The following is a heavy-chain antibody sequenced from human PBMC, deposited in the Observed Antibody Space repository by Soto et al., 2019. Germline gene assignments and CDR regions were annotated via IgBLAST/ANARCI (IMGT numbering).Heavy chain of an antibody. CDR2: INHSGST. CDR3: ARAHGLYDFWSGYYSGYYYYGMDV. CDR1: GGSFSGYY. D-gene: IGHD3-3*01. J-gene: IGHJ6*02. V-gene: IGHV4-34*01. Sequence: SETLSLTCAVYGGSFSGYYWSWIRQPPGKGLEWIGEINHSGSTNYNPSLKSRVTISVDTSKNQFSLKLSSVTAADTAVYHCARAHGLYDFWSGYYSGYYYYGMDVWGQGTTVTVSS.